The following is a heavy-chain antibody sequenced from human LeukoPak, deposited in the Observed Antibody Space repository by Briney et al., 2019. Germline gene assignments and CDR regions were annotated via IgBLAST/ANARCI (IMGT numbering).Heavy chain of an antibody. J-gene: IGHJ4*02. Sequence: ASVKVSCKASGYTFTGYYMHWVRQAPGQGLEWMGWINPNSGGTNYAQKFQGRVTMTRDTSISTAYMELSRLRSDDTAVYYCARDISGGYYDSSGYFLYPSHFDYWGQGTLVTLSS. CDR2: INPNSGGT. CDR1: GYTFTGYY. D-gene: IGHD3-22*01. CDR3: ARDISGGYYDSSGYFLYPSHFDY. V-gene: IGHV1-2*02.